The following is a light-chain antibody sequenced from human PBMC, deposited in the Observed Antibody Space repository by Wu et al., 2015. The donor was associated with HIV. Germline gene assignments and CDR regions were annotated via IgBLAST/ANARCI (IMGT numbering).Light chain of an antibody. Sequence: EIVLTQSPGTLSLSPGERATLSCRASQSVSSSSLAWYQQKPDQAPRLLIYGASNRATGIPDRFSGSGSGTDFTLTISRLEPEDFAVYYCQQYDTSPLWTFGQGTKVEIK. CDR1: QSVSSSS. V-gene: IGKV3-20*01. J-gene: IGKJ1*01. CDR3: QQYDTSPLWT. CDR2: GAS.